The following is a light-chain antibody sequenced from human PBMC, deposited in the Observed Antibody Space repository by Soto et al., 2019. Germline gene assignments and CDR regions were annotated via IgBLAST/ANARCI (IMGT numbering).Light chain of an antibody. CDR2: AAS. CDR1: QGISTY. J-gene: IGKJ1*01. CDR3: QQSYSTTWT. V-gene: IGKV1-39*01. Sequence: DIQMTQSPSSLSASVGDRVTITCRASQGISTYLNWYLQRPGKAPKLLIYAASSLQSGVPSRFSGSGSETDFTLTIGSLQPEDFATYSCQQSYSTTWTFGQGTKVDI.